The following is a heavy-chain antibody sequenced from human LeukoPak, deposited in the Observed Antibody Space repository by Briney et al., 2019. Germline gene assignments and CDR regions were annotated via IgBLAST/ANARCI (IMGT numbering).Heavy chain of an antibody. J-gene: IGHJ4*02. CDR1: GYTFTSYG. CDR3: ASTVPYCSGGSCRRYYYFDY. V-gene: IGHV1-18*01. CDR2: ISDYNGNT. D-gene: IGHD2-15*01. Sequence: ASVKVSCKASGYTFTSYGISWVRQAPGQGLEWMGWISDYNGNTNYAQKLQGRVTMTTDTSTSTAYMELRSLRSDDTAVYYCASTVPYCSGGSCRRYYYFDYWGQGTLVTVSS.